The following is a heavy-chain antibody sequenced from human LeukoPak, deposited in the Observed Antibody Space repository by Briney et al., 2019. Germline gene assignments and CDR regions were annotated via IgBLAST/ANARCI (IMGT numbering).Heavy chain of an antibody. CDR1: GYTFTSYY. J-gene: IGHJ4*02. V-gene: IGHV1-46*01. CDR3: ARARYYYGSGSYYTNEKYYFDY. CDR2: INPSGGST. D-gene: IGHD3-10*01. Sequence: ASVKVSCKASGYTFTSYYMHWVRQAPGQGLEWMGIINPSGGSTSHAQKFQGRVTMTRDTSTSTVYMELSSLRSEDTAVYYCARARYYYGSGSYYTNEKYYFDYWGQGTLVTVSS.